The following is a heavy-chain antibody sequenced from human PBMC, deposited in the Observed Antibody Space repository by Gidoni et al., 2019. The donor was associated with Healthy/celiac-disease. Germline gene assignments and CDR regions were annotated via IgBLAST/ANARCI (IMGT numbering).Heavy chain of an antibody. CDR1: GFTFSSYG. D-gene: IGHD3-22*01. CDR3: AKDRADYYDSTTHYYYYGMDV. V-gene: IGHV3-30*18. J-gene: IGHJ6*02. Sequence: QVQLVESGGGVVQPGRSLRLSCAASGFTFSSYGMHWVRQAPGKGLEWVAVISYDGSNKYYADSVKGRFTISRDNSKNTLYLQMNSLRAEDTAVYYCAKDRADYYDSTTHYYYYGMDVWGQGTTVTVSS. CDR2: ISYDGSNK.